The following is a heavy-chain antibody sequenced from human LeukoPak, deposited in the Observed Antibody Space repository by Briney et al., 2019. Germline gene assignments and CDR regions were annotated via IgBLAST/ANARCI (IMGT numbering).Heavy chain of an antibody. D-gene: IGHD4-17*01. CDR3: AKVATVTTYALADY. V-gene: IGHV3-23*01. J-gene: IGHJ4*02. CDR1: GFTFSSYE. Sequence: GGSLRLSCAASGFTFSSYEMNWVRQVPGKGLEWVSAISGSGGTTYYADSVKGRFTISRDNSKNTLYLQMNSLRAEDTAIYYCAKVATVTTYALADYWGQGTLVTVSS. CDR2: ISGSGGTT.